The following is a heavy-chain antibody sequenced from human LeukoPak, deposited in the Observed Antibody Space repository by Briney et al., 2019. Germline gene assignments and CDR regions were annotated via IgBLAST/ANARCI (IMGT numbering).Heavy chain of an antibody. D-gene: IGHD3-10*01. CDR2: ISYDGSNK. CDR3: AKKAYYGSGSYQLDY. CDR1: GFTFSSYG. V-gene: IGHV3-30*18. Sequence: GRSLRLSCAASGFTFSSYGMHWVRQAPGKGLEWVAVISYDGSNKYYADSVEGRFTISRDNSKNTLYLQMNSLRAEDTAVYYCAKKAYYGSGSYQLDYWGQGTLVTVSS. J-gene: IGHJ4*02.